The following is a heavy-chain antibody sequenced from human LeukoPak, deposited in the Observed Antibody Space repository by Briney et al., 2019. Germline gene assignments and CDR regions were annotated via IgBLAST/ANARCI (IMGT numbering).Heavy chain of an antibody. CDR2: IKQDGSEK. J-gene: IGHJ4*02. V-gene: IGHV3-7*04. D-gene: IGHD7-27*01. CDR1: GFTFSSYW. Sequence: GGSLRLSCAASGFTFSSYWMSWVRQAPGKGLEWMANIKQDGSEKQYVDSVKGRFAISRDNAENSLYLQMNSLKAEDTAVYYCGRFTRYGDSVYWGQGTLVTVSS. CDR3: GRFTRYGDSVY.